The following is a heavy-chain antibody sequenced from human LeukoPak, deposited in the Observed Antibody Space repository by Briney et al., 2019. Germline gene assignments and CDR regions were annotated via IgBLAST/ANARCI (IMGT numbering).Heavy chain of an antibody. CDR3: ATQAYCSGGSCYFGFDY. CDR2: INPSGGST. Sequence: ASVKVSCKASGYTFTSYYMHWVRQAPGQGLEWMGIINPSGGSTSYAQKFQGRVTMTEDTSTDTAYMELSSLRSEDTAVYYCATQAYCSGGSCYFGFDYWGQGTLVTVSS. J-gene: IGHJ4*02. D-gene: IGHD2-15*01. CDR1: GYTFTSYY. V-gene: IGHV1-46*01.